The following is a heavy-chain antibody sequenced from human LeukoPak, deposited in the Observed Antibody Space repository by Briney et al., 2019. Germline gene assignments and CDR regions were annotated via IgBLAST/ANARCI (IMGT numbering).Heavy chain of an antibody. J-gene: IGHJ6*02. CDR2: IYFTGTT. CDR3: ARGGSYCSGASCFPYYHSGMDV. Sequence: PSETLSLTCTVSGGSISSGGYYWSWIRQHPNKGLECIGYIYFTGTTDYNPSLQSRVTISVDTSKNQFSLNLTSVTAADTAIYYCARGGSYCSGASCFPYYHSGMDVWGQGTTVSVSS. CDR1: GGSISSGGYY. V-gene: IGHV4-31*03. D-gene: IGHD2-15*01.